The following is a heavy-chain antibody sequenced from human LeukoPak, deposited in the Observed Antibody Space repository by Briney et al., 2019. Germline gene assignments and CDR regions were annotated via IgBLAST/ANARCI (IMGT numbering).Heavy chain of an antibody. CDR1: GGSISSSSYY. J-gene: IGHJ5*02. Sequence: KSSETLSLTCTVSGGSISSSSYYWGWIRQPPGKGLEWIGSIYYSGSTYYNPSLKSRVTISVDTSKNQFSLKLSSVTAADTAVYYCARESPAILNGWFDPWGQGTLVTVSS. D-gene: IGHD2-8*01. CDR3: ARESPAILNGWFDP. CDR2: IYYSGST. V-gene: IGHV4-39*07.